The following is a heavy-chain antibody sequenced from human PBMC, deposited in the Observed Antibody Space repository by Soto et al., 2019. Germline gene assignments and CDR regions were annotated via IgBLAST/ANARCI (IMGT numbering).Heavy chain of an antibody. CDR2: IWDDGSNK. Sequence: QVQMVESGGGVVQPGRSLRLSCAASRFTFNRYGMHWVRQAPGKGLEWVAVIWDDGSNKYYADSVKGRFTISRDNSKNTLYLQMNSLRAEDTAVYYCARDQNWYFDLWGRGTLVTVSS. CDR3: ARDQNWYFDL. V-gene: IGHV3-33*01. CDR1: RFTFNRYG. J-gene: IGHJ2*01.